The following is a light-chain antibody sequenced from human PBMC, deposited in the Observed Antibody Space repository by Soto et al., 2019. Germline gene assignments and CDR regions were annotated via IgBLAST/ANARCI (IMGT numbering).Light chain of an antibody. V-gene: IGKV1-8*01. J-gene: IGKJ4*01. CDR1: QGISSY. CDR3: QQSYSTPLT. Sequence: AIRMTQSPSSLSASTGDRVTITCRASQGISSYLAWYQQKPGKAPKLLIYAASTLQSGVPSRFSGSGSGTDFTLTINTLQPEDFATYYCQQSYSTPLTFGGGTKVDI. CDR2: AAS.